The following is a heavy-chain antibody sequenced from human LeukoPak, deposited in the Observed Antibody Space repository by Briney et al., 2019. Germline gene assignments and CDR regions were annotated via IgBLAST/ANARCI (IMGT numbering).Heavy chain of an antibody. CDR1: GITFSNSW. V-gene: IGHV3-7*01. D-gene: IGHD3-10*01. Sequence: GGSLRLSCAASGITFSNSWMCWVRQAPGKGLEWVANIKEDGSEKYYVNSVKGRFTISRDNAKNSLYQQMNSLRAEDTAVYYCARGGGSGSYYKRELDYWGQGTLVTVSS. CDR2: IKEDGSEK. CDR3: ARGGGSGSYYKRELDY. J-gene: IGHJ4*02.